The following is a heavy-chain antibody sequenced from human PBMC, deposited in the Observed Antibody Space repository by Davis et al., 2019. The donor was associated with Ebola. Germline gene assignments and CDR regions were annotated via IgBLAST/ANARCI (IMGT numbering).Heavy chain of an antibody. CDR2: MSASGGVT. D-gene: IGHD6-19*01. CDR3: AKSSVAGTSGMDV. J-gene: IGHJ6*02. CDR1: GFTFSSFG. V-gene: IGHV3-23*01. Sequence: GSLRLSCAASGFTFSSFGMSWVRQAPGKGLKWISAMSASGGVTHYADSVKGRFAISRDNSKNTLYLQMNSLRAEDTAVYYCAKSSVAGTSGMDVWGQGTTVTVSS.